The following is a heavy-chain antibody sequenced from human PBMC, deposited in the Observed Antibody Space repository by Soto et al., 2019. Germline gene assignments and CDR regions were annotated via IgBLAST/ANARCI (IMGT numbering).Heavy chain of an antibody. CDR2: FDPEDGET. Sequence: ASVKVSCKVSGYTLTELSMHWVRQAPGKGLEWMGGFDPEDGETIYAQKFQGRVTMTTDTSTSTAYMELRSLRSGDTAVYYCARGPYGDYYYYYMDVWGNGTTVTVSS. CDR1: GYTLTELS. CDR3: ARGPYGDYYYYYMDV. V-gene: IGHV1-24*01. J-gene: IGHJ6*03. D-gene: IGHD4-17*01.